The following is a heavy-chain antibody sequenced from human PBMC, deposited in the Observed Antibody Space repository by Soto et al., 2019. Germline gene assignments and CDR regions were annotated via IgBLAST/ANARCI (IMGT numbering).Heavy chain of an antibody. D-gene: IGHD5-12*01. V-gene: IGHV3-48*02. CDR1: GFTFSSYS. J-gene: IGHJ4*02. Sequence: PGGSLRLSCAASGFTFSSYSMNWVRQAPGKGLEWVSYISISSSTIYYADSVKGRFTISRDNAKNSLYLQMNSLRDEETAVYYCARRASSGYDFWGQGTLVTVSS. CDR2: ISISSSTI. CDR3: ARRASSGYDF.